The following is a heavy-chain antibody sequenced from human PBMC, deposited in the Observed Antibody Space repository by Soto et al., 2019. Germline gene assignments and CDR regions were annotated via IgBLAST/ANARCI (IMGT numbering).Heavy chain of an antibody. D-gene: IGHD1-1*01. J-gene: IGHJ6*04. Sequence: GGSLRLSCAASGVALSSYWMQWVRQAPGKGLVWVSRISSGGGSTTNADSVKGRFTISRDNSKNTLYLQMNSLRAGDTAVYYCAKGWNPEMDVWGKGTTVTVSS. CDR3: AKGWNPEMDV. CDR2: ISSGGGST. CDR1: GVALSSYW. V-gene: IGHV3-74*01.